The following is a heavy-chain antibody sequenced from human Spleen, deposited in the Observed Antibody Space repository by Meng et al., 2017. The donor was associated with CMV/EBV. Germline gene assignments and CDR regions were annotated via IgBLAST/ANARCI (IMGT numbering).Heavy chain of an antibody. V-gene: IGHV4-34*01. J-gene: IGHJ4*02. D-gene: IGHD4-23*01. CDR2: INHSGST. CDR1: GGSFSGYY. Sequence: GSLRLSCAVYGGSFSGYYWSWIRQPPGKGLEWIGEINHSGSTNYNPSLKSRVTISVDTSKNQFSLKLSSVTAADTAVYYCARGRSYGGDYLRFFGYWGQGTLVTVSS. CDR3: ARGRSYGGDYLRFFGY.